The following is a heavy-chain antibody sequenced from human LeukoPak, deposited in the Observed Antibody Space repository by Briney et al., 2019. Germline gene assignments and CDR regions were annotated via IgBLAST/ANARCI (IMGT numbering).Heavy chain of an antibody. CDR1: RFTFRDYW. CDR2: IKQDGSEK. Sequence: GGSLRLSCAASRFTFRDYWMNWVRQAPGKGLEWVANIKQDGSEKYYVDSLKGRFTISRDNAKNTLYLQMNSLRAEDTAVYYCARDRRLWFGAPSNWFDAWGQATLVTVSS. V-gene: IGHV3-7*01. CDR3: ARDRRLWFGAPSNWFDA. D-gene: IGHD3-10*01. J-gene: IGHJ5*02.